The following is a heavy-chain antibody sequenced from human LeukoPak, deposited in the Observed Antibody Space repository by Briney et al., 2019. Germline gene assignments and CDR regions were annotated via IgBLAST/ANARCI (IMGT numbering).Heavy chain of an antibody. CDR1: GDSISSSTYY. Sequence: PSETLSLTCTVSGDSISSSTYYWGWIRQPPGKGLEWIGSIYYNGRTYYSPSLKSRVTISIDTSNQFSLRLDSMTAEDTAVYYCARGGYHAYYLDYWGQGSLVTVSS. J-gene: IGHJ4*02. V-gene: IGHV4-39*07. CDR2: IYYNGRT. D-gene: IGHD5-18*01. CDR3: ARGGYHAYYLDY.